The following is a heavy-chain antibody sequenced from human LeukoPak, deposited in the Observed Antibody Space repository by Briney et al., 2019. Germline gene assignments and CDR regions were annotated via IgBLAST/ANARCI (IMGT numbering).Heavy chain of an antibody. D-gene: IGHD5-18*01. Sequence: PGGSLRLSCAASGFTFSNAWMTWVRQASGKGLEWVGRIRSKDYSYATVYDESVKGRFTISRDDSKNTAYLQMNSLKIEDTAMYYCTGGYSYGTVGWGQGTLVTVSS. CDR3: TGGYSYGTVG. CDR1: GFTFSNAW. V-gene: IGHV3-73*01. CDR2: IRSKDYSYAT. J-gene: IGHJ4*02.